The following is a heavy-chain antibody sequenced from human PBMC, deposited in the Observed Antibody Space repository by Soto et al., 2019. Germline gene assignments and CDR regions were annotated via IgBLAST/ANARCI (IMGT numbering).Heavy chain of an antibody. Sequence: EVQLVESGGGLVQPGGSLRLSCAASGFTFRNYEMNWVRQAPGKGLEWVSHISSTGITIYYAESVKGRFTTSRDNAKNSLFLQMNSLRAEDTAVYYCARAQDYYANSGHYYFDYWGQGTLVTVSS. V-gene: IGHV3-48*03. D-gene: IGHD3-22*01. CDR1: GFTFRNYE. CDR3: ARAQDYYANSGHYYFDY. J-gene: IGHJ4*02. CDR2: ISSTGITI.